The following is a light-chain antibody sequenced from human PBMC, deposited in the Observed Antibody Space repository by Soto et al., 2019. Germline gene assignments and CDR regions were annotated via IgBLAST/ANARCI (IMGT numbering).Light chain of an antibody. J-gene: IGKJ3*01. V-gene: IGKV1-39*01. CDR3: QQNYITPLA. CDR2: AVS. CDR1: QSISNY. Sequence: DIEMTQSPSSLSASVGDRVTITCWASQSISNYLNWYQQKPGKAPRLLIYAVSNLQSGVPSRFSGSGFGTVFTLTIISLQPEDFATYYCQQNYITPLAFGPGTKVDIK.